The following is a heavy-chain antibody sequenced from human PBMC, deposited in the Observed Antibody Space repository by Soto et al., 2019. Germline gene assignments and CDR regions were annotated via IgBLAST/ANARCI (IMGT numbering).Heavy chain of an antibody. CDR1: GNTLTSFY. CDR2: LSPTTGGT. J-gene: IGHJ4*02. V-gene: IGHV1-2*02. Sequence: ASVKVSCKTSGNTLTSFYIHWVRQAPGQGLEWVGRLSPTTGGTNYAQHFQGRVTVTWDMSTFTAYMELSSLIYEDTAVYYCARPPGYVTDWYYFDTWGQGTQVTVSP. D-gene: IGHD3-9*01. CDR3: ARPPGYVTDWYYFDT.